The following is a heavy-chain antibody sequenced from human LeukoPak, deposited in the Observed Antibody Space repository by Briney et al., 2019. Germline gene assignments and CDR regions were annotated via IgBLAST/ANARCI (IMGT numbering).Heavy chain of an antibody. CDR2: ISGSGGST. CDR1: GFTFSSYA. V-gene: IGHV3-23*01. CDR3: AKVVYEYSSSWPPYFDY. D-gene: IGHD6-13*01. J-gene: IGHJ4*02. Sequence: PGGSLRLSCAASGFTFSSYAMSWVRQAPGKGLEWVSVISGSGGSTYYADSVKGRFTISRDNSKNTLYLQMNSLRAEDTAVYYCAKVVYEYSSSWPPYFDYWGQGTLVTVSS.